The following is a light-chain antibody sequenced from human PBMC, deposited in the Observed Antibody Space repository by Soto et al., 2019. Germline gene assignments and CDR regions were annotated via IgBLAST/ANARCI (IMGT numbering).Light chain of an antibody. CDR3: QQYNNWPPGT. V-gene: IGKV3-15*01. CDR2: GAS. Sequence: EIVMTQSPATLSVSPGERATLSCRASQSVRSNLAWYQQKPGQAPRLLIYGASTRATGIPARFSGSGSGTEFTLTIRSLQSEDFAVYYCQQYNNWPPGTFGQGTKVEIK. J-gene: IGKJ1*01. CDR1: QSVRSN.